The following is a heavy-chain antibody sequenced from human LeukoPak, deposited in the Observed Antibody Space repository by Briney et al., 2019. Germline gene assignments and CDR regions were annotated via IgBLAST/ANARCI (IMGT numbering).Heavy chain of an antibody. V-gene: IGHV3-7*01. Sequence: PGGSLRLSCAASGFTFSSYWMSWVRQAPGKGLEWVANIKQDGSEKYYVDSVKGRSTISRDNAKNSLYLQMNSLRAEDTAVYYCASDRHSGSPKRVFDYWGQGTLVTVSS. D-gene: IGHD1-26*01. CDR3: ASDRHSGSPKRVFDY. CDR2: IKQDGSEK. J-gene: IGHJ4*02. CDR1: GFTFSSYW.